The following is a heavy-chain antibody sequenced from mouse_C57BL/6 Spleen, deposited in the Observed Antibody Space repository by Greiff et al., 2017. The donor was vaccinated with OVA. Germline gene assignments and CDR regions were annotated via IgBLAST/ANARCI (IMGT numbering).Heavy chain of an antibody. V-gene: IGHV1-61*01. Sequence: QVQLQQPGAELVRPGSSVKLSCKASGYTFTSYWMDWVKQRPGQGLEWIGNIYPSDSETHYNQQFKDKATLTVDKSSSTAYMQLSSLTSEDSAVYYCARSEVHAMDYWGQGTSVTVSS. CDR2: IYPSDSET. J-gene: IGHJ4*01. CDR3: ARSEVHAMDY. CDR1: GYTFTSYW.